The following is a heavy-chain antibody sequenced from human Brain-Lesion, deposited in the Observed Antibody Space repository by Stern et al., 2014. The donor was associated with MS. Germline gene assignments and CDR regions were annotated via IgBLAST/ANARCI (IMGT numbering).Heavy chain of an antibody. CDR3: ARNKVETPLGY. J-gene: IGHJ4*02. CDR2: IYSGGTT. Sequence: VQLVESGGDLVPPGGSLKISCAASGVTVGNNYLTWVRPAPGKGLEGVSLIYSGGTTQNADAVKGRFTISRDSSTNTLYLQMNSLRPEDTAVYYCARNKVETPLGYWGQGTLVTVSS. V-gene: IGHV3-66*02. D-gene: IGHD4-23*01. CDR1: GVTVGNNY.